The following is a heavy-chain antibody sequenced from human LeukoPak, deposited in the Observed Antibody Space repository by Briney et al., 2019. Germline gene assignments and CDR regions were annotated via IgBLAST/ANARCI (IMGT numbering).Heavy chain of an antibody. CDR1: GFTFSNYA. Sequence: GGSLRLSCAASGFTFSNYAMSWVRQAPGKGLEWLSAIVGSGSNTYYADSVKGRFTISRDNPKNTLYLQMNSLRADDTAVYYCAMWGDYDILTGYYDSDYWGQGTLVTVSS. CDR3: AMWGDYDILTGYYDSDY. J-gene: IGHJ4*02. D-gene: IGHD3-9*01. CDR2: IVGSGSNT. V-gene: IGHV3-23*01.